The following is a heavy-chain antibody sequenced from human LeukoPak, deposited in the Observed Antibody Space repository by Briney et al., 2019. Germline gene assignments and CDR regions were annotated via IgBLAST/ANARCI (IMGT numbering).Heavy chain of an antibody. D-gene: IGHD6-19*01. CDR2: IYHSGST. J-gene: IGHJ4*02. CDR1: GGSISSSNW. CDR3: ARETGYSSGWYDY. Sequence: PSETLSLTCTVSGGSISSSNWWSWVRQPPGKGLEWIGGIYHSGSTNYNPSLKSRVTISVDTSKNQFSLKLSSVTAADTAVYYCARETGYSSGWYDYWGQGTLVTVSS. V-gene: IGHV4-4*02.